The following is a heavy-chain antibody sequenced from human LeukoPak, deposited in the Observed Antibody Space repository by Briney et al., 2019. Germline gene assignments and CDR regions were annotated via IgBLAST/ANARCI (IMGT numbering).Heavy chain of an antibody. V-gene: IGHV3-21*01. Sequence: GGSLRLSCAASGFTFSSYSMNWVRQAPGKGLEWVSSISSSSSYIYYADSVKGRFTISRDNAKNSLYLQMNSLRAEDTAVYYCAREYCSSTSCYKGNYRGQGTLVTVSS. CDR2: ISSSSSYI. CDR3: AREYCSSTSCYKGNY. CDR1: GFTFSSYS. J-gene: IGHJ4*02. D-gene: IGHD2-2*02.